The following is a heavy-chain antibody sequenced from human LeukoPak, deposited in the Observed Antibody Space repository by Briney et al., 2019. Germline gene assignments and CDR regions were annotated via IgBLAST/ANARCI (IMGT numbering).Heavy chain of an antibody. J-gene: IGHJ6*02. D-gene: IGHD2-15*01. CDR2: INPNSGGT. V-gene: IGHV1-2*02. CDR1: GYTFTRYY. CDR3: ARDPRFCSGGSCYSPYYYYYYGMDV. Sequence: GASVHVSCKASGYTFTRYYMHWVRQAPAQRLEWMGWINPNSGGTNYAQKFQGMVTMTRETSISTAYMELSRLRSDDTAVYYCARDPRFCSGGSCYSPYYYYYYGMDVWGQGTTVTVSS.